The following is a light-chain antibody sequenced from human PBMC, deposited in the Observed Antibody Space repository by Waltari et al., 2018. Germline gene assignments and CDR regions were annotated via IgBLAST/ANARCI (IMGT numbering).Light chain of an antibody. Sequence: HSALTQPASVSGSPGQSITISCTGTSSDVGGYNYVSWYQQHPGKAPKLMIFAVNNRPSGVSSRFSGSKSGNTASLTISGLQAEDEADYYCSSYVSSDTLELFGGGTSLTVL. CDR3: SSYVSSDTLEL. V-gene: IGLV2-14*03. CDR1: SSDVGGYNY. CDR2: AVN. J-gene: IGLJ2*01.